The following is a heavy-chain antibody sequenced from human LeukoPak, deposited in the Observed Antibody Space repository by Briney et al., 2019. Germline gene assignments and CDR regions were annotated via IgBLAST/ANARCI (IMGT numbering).Heavy chain of an antibody. CDR3: ARFGVDYDMDV. J-gene: IGHJ6*02. CDR1: GGSISGHY. V-gene: IGHV4-59*11. CDR2: IHYTGKP. Sequence: SETLSLTCSVSGGSISGHYWTWIRQPPGKGLEWIGQIHYTGKPDYNPSLKSRITISVGTSKNQVSLQVSSVTAADSAIYYCARFGVDYDMDVWGHGTTVTVFS. D-gene: IGHD3-16*01.